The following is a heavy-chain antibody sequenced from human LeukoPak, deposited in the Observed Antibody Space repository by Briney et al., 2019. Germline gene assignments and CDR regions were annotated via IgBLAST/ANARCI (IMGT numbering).Heavy chain of an antibody. V-gene: IGHV4-38-2*01. CDR3: ARVNGDYPYYFDY. D-gene: IGHD4-17*01. CDR1: GYSISSGYY. J-gene: IGHJ4*02. CDR2: IYHSGST. Sequence: SETLSLTCAVSGYSISSGYYWGWIRQPPGKGPEWIGSIYHSGSTYYNPSLKSRVTISVDTSKNQFSLKLSSVTAADTAVYYCARVNGDYPYYFDYWGQGTLVTVSS.